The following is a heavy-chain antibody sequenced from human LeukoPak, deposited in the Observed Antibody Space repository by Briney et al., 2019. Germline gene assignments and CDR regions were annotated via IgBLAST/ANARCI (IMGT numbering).Heavy chain of an antibody. V-gene: IGHV1-69*06. Sequence: SVKVSCKASGGTFSSYAISWVRQAPGQGLEWMGGIIPIFGTANYAQKFQGRVTITAVKSTSTAYMELSSLRSEDTAVYYCASPSPFPDSSGYYRAWYFDLWGRGTLVTVSS. CDR1: GGTFSSYA. D-gene: IGHD3-22*01. J-gene: IGHJ2*01. CDR3: ASPSPFPDSSGYYRAWYFDL. CDR2: IIPIFGTA.